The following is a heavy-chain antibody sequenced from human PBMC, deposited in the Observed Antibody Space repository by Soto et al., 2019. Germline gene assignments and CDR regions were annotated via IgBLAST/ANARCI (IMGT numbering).Heavy chain of an antibody. CDR3: ARDGYDFWSGYYPNYYYYYGMDV. CDR1: GFTFSSYW. V-gene: IGHV3-7*01. D-gene: IGHD3-3*01. J-gene: IGHJ6*02. CDR2: IKQDGSEK. Sequence: GGSLRLSCAASGFTFSSYWMSWVRQAPGKGLEWVANIKQDGSEKYYVDSVKGRFTISRDNAKNSLYLQMNSLRAEDTAVYYCARDGYDFWSGYYPNYYYYYGMDVWGQGTTVTVSS.